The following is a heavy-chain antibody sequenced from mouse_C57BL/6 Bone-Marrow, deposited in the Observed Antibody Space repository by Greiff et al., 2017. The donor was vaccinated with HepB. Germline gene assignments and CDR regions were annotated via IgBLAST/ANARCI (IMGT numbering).Heavy chain of an antibody. D-gene: IGHD1-1*01. V-gene: IGHV1-82*01. CDR1: GYAFSSSW. Sequence: VQLQQSGPELVKPGASVKISCKASGYAFSSSWMNWVKQRPGKGLEWIGRIYPGDGDTNYNGKFKGKATLTADKSSSTAYMQLSSLTSEDSAVYFCARRGYGSLYAMDYWGQGTSVTVSS. CDR2: IYPGDGDT. J-gene: IGHJ4*01. CDR3: ARRGYGSLYAMDY.